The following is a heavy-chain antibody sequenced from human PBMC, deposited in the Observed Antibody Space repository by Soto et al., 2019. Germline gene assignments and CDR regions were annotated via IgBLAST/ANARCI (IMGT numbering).Heavy chain of an antibody. CDR2: IYYSGST. D-gene: IGHD5-12*01. CDR3: ARAYGGFDNGLDV. J-gene: IGHJ6*02. V-gene: IGHV4-59*01. CDR1: GDSIRSYY. Sequence: ETLSLTCTVSGDSIRSYYWTWIRQPPGKGLELIGYIYYSGSTRYSPSLKSRVTISVDMSKNQFSLKLSSVIAADTAVYYCARAYGGFDNGLDVWGQGTAVTVSS.